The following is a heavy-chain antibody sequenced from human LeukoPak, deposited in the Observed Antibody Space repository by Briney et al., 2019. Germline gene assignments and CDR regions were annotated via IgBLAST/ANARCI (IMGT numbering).Heavy chain of an antibody. CDR3: TTAMTYTARVPGYYFDY. D-gene: IGHD5-18*01. Sequence: GGSLRLSCEASGFTFSNAWMNWVRQAPGKGREWFGRIKSKIDGGTTDYAAPVKGRFTISRDDSKNTLYLQMNSLKTEDTAVYYCTTAMTYTARVPGYYFDYWGQGTLVTVSS. CDR1: GFTFSNAW. V-gene: IGHV3-15*01. J-gene: IGHJ4*02. CDR2: IKSKIDGGTT.